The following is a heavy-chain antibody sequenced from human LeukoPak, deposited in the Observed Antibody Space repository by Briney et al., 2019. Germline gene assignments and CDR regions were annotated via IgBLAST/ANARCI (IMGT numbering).Heavy chain of an antibody. CDR1: GFTFSSYE. CDR2: ISSSGTTI. V-gene: IGHV3-48*03. J-gene: IGHJ6*04. D-gene: IGHD3-10*02. CDR3: AELGITMIGGV. Sequence: GGSLRLSCAASGFTFSSYEMNWVRQAPGKGLEWISYISSSGTTIYYADSVKGRFTISRDNAKNSLYLQMNSLRAEDTAVYYCAELGITMIGGVWGKGTTVTISS.